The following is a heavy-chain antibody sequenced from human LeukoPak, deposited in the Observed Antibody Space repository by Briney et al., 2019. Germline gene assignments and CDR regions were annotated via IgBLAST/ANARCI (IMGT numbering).Heavy chain of an antibody. V-gene: IGHV4-59*01. CDR1: GGSITSYY. CDR2: IYYSGNT. Sequence: PSETLSLTCTVSGGSITSYYWSWIRQPPGKGLEWIGYIYYSGNTNYNPSLKSRVTILADTSKNQLSLKLNSVTAADTAVYYCARDSRSFDIWGQGTIVTVSS. D-gene: IGHD3-3*01. CDR3: ARDSRSFDI. J-gene: IGHJ3*02.